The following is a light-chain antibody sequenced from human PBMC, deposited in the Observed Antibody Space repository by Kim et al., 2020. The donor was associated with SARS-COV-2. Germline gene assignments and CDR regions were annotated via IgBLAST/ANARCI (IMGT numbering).Light chain of an antibody. CDR2: YDS. V-gene: IGLV3-21*04. CDR1: NIGSKS. Sequence: VAPGKTARITWGGNNIGSKSVHWYQQKPGQAPVLVIYYDSDRPSGIPERFSGSNSGNTATLTISRVEAGDEADYYCQVWDSSRDRVFGGGTQLTVL. J-gene: IGLJ2*01. CDR3: QVWDSSRDRV.